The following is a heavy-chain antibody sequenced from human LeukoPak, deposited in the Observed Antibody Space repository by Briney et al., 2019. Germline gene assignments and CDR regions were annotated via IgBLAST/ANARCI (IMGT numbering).Heavy chain of an antibody. D-gene: IGHD2-15*01. CDR3: AKDYMSCAGGSCYSGDYYYGMDV. Sequence: GGSLRLSCAASGFTFSNYGVHWVRLAPGKGLEWVALIWYDGSNKFYADSVKGRFTIPRDNSKNTLYLQMNSLRDEDTAVYYCAKDYMSCAGGSCYSGDYYYGMDVWGQGTTVTVSS. CDR2: IWYDGSNK. CDR1: GFTFSNYG. V-gene: IGHV3-33*06. J-gene: IGHJ6*02.